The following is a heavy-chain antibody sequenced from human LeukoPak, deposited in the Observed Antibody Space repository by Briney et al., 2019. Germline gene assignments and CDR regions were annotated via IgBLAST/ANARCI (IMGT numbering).Heavy chain of an antibody. CDR1: GGSFSGYY. CDR2: INHSGST. J-gene: IGHJ5*02. Sequence: PSETLSLTCAVYGGSFSGYYWSWIRQPPGKGLEWTGEINHSGSTNYNPSLKSRVAISVDTSKNQFSLKLSSVTAADTAVYYCASQSYSSSWYNWFDPWGQGTLVTVSS. D-gene: IGHD6-13*01. V-gene: IGHV4-34*01. CDR3: ASQSYSSSWYNWFDP.